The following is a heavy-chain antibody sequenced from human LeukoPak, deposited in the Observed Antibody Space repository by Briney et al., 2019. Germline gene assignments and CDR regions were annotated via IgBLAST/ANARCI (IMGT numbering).Heavy chain of an antibody. Sequence: GGPLRLSCAASGFTFDASAMSWVRQAPGKGLEWVAVITGGCESTYYADPVNGRFTISRDHSQKTLCVQVNSLRAEDTAVYFCAKSIRNQLRCWFNYWGQGIVVTVSS. CDR3: AKSIRNQLRCWFNY. CDR2: ITGGCEST. D-gene: IGHD1-14*01. J-gene: IGHJ4*02. CDR1: GFTFDASA. V-gene: IGHV3-23*01.